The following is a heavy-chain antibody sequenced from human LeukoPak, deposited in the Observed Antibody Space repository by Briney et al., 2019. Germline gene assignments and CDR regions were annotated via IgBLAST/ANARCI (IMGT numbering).Heavy chain of an antibody. CDR1: GYTFTSYD. D-gene: IGHD3/OR15-3a*01. J-gene: IGHJ4*02. Sequence: ASVKVSCKASGYTFTSYDINWVRQATGQGLEWMGWVNPNSGNTGYAQKFQGRVTITRNTSISTAYMELSSLRSEDTAVYYCARGGRGDWLLYRYYFDYWGQGTLVTVSS. CDR3: ARGGRGDWLLYRYYFDY. CDR2: VNPNSGNT. V-gene: IGHV1-8*03.